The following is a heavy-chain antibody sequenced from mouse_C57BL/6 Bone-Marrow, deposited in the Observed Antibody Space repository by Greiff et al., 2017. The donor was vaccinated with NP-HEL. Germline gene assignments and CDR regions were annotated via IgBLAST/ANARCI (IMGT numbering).Heavy chain of an antibody. CDR1: GYTFTDYE. CDR2: IDPETGGT. V-gene: IGHV1-15*01. Sequence: QVQLQQSGAELVRPGASVTLSCKASGYTFTDYEMHWVKQTPVHGLEWIGAIDPETGGTAYNQKFKGKAILTADKSSSTAYMELRSLTSEDSAVYYCTRGTTVVGGYWGQGTLVTVSA. D-gene: IGHD1-1*01. J-gene: IGHJ3*01. CDR3: TRGTTVVGGY.